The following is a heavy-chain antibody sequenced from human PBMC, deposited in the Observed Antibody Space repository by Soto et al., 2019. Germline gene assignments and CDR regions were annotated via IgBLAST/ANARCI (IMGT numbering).Heavy chain of an antibody. CDR2: INAGNGNT. V-gene: IGHV1-3*01. D-gene: IGHD4-4*01. CDR1: GYTFTSYA. Sequence: ASVKVSCKASGYTFTSYAMHWVRQAPGQRLEWMGWINAGNGNTKYSQKFQGRVTITRDTSASTAYMELSSLRSEDTAVYYCARDGRRPYSNPNKTYYYYYMDVWGKGTTVTVSS. CDR3: ARDGRRPYSNPNKTYYYYYMDV. J-gene: IGHJ6*03.